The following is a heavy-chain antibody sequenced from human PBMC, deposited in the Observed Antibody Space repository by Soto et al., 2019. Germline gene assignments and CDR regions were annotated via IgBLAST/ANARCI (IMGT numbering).Heavy chain of an antibody. CDR1: GYTYTSYD. J-gene: IGHJ4*02. CDR2: ISTYNGDT. V-gene: IGHV1-18*01. D-gene: IGHD2-21*01. Sequence: QVQLEQSGAEVKKPGASVKLYCKASGYTYTSYDVIWVRQAPGQGLEWMGWISTYNGDTRYAQKLQGRVTMTSDTSATTAYLELRSLTSDDTALYYFAREGEQFSYSSHLGQGTLVTVSS. CDR3: AREGEQFSYSSH.